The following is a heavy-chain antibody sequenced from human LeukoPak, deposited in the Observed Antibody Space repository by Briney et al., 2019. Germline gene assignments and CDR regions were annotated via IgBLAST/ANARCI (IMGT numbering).Heavy chain of an antibody. V-gene: IGHV4-31*03. D-gene: IGHD2-21*01. J-gene: IGHJ3*02. CDR2: IYYSGSA. Sequence: SETLSLTCTVSGVSISGGVYYWNWIRQHPGKGLEWIGYIYYSGSAYYNPSLKSRVTISVDTSKNQFSLKLNSVTAADTAVYYCARGYSLPTNKEGDAFDIWGQGTMVTVSS. CDR3: ARGYSLPTNKEGDAFDI. CDR1: GVSISGGVYY.